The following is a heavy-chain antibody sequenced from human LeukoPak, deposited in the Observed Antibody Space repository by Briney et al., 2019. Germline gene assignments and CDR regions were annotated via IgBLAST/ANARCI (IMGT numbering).Heavy chain of an antibody. D-gene: IGHD2/OR15-2a*01. CDR3: ARDWFHAIDY. Sequence: GGSLRLSCAASGFTFSDTWMHWVRQVPGEGLVWVSRIRSDGSDTRYAESVKGRFTISRDNAKNTLYLQMNSLRAEDTAVSYCARDWFHAIDYWGQGTLVTVSS. CDR2: IRSDGSDT. J-gene: IGHJ4*02. V-gene: IGHV3-74*01. CDR1: GFTFSDTW.